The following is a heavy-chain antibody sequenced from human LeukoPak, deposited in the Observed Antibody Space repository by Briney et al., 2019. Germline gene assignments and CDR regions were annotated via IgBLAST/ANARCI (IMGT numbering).Heavy chain of an antibody. Sequence: SETLSLTCTVSGGSISSSSYYWGWIRRPPGKGLEWIGSIYYSGSTYYNPSLKSRVTISVDTSKNQFSLKLSSVTAADTAVYYCARGYSSSWYRFDPWGQGTLVTVSS. V-gene: IGHV4-39*07. J-gene: IGHJ5*02. CDR2: IYYSGST. D-gene: IGHD6-13*01. CDR3: ARGYSSSWYRFDP. CDR1: GGSISSSSYY.